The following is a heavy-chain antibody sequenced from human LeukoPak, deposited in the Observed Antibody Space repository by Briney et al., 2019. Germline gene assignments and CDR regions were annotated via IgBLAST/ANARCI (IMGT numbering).Heavy chain of an antibody. V-gene: IGHV4-59*08. CDR1: GGSISSYY. CDR2: IYYSGST. Sequence: PSETLSLTCTVSGGSISSYYWSWIQQPPGKGLEWIGYIYYSGSTNYNPSLKSRVTISVDTSKNQFSLKLSSVTAADTAVYYCAATIAARNYYYYGMDVWGQGTTVTVSS. J-gene: IGHJ6*02. D-gene: IGHD6-6*01. CDR3: AATIAARNYYYYGMDV.